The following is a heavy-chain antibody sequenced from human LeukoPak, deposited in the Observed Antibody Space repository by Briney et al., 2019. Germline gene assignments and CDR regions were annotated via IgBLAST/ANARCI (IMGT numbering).Heavy chain of an antibody. D-gene: IGHD3-10*01. V-gene: IGHV4-59*01. J-gene: IGHJ6*02. CDR1: GGSISSYY. CDR3: ARYGSGSYLGVDGMDV. CDR2: IYYSGST. Sequence: PSETLSLTCTVSGGSISSYYWSWIRQPPGKGLEWIGYIYYSGSTNYNPSLKSRVTISVDTSKNQFSLKLSSVTAADTAVYYCARYGSGSYLGVDGMDVWGQGTTVTVS.